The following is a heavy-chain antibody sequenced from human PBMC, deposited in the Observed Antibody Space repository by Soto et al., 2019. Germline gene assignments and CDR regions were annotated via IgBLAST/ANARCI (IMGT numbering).Heavy chain of an antibody. J-gene: IGHJ3*02. CDR2: ISGGGGST. CDR1: GFTFSSYA. Sequence: EVQLLESGGGLVQPGGSLRLSCAASGFTFSSYAMSWVRQAPGKGLEWVSAISGGGGSTYYADSVRGRFTISRDKSKNTLYLQMNSLRAEDTAVYYCAKTRGYSADAFDIWGQGTMVTVSS. CDR3: AKTRGYSADAFDI. D-gene: IGHD6-25*01. V-gene: IGHV3-23*01.